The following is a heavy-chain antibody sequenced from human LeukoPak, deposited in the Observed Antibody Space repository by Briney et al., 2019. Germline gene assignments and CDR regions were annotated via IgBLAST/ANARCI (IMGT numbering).Heavy chain of an antibody. V-gene: IGHV3-23*01. CDR2: SIGSGGSA. J-gene: IGHJ4*02. CDR3: ATGYCSGGTCYSIY. Sequence: GGSLRLSCVASGFTFSTYTMNWIRQAPGKGLEWVSGSIGSGGSAFYADSVKGRFSISRDTSKNTLFLHMNNLRAGDTAVYYCATGYCSGGTCYSIYWGQGTLVTVSS. CDR1: GFTFSTYT. D-gene: IGHD2-15*01.